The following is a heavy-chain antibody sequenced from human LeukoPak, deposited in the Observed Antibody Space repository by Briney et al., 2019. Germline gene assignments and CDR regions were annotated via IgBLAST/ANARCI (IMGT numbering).Heavy chain of an antibody. CDR2: TYYRSKWYN. CDR3: ARDRGGYFDC. CDR1: GDSVSSNSAA. J-gene: IGHJ4*02. D-gene: IGHD3-10*01. Sequence: SQTLSLTCVISGDSVSSNSAAWSWIRRSQSRGLEWLGRTYYRSKWYNDYAVSVKSRITINPDTSKNQFSLQLNSVTPEDTAVYYCARDRGGYFDCWDQGTLVTVSS. V-gene: IGHV6-1*01.